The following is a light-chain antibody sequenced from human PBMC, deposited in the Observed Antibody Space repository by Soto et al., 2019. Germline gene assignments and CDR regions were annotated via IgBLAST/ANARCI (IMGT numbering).Light chain of an antibody. V-gene: IGKV3-20*01. J-gene: IGKJ1*01. CDR1: QSVRTY. Sequence: EIVLTQSPVTLSLSPGERATLSCRASQSVRTYLAWYQVKPGQAPRLLIYGASSRATGIPDRFSGSGSGTDFTLTISRLEPEDFAVYYCQQYDSSPRTFGQGTKVDIK. CDR2: GAS. CDR3: QQYDSSPRT.